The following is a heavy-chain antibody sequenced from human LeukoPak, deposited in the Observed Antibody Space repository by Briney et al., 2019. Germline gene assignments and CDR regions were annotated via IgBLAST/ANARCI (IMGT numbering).Heavy chain of an antibody. J-gene: IGHJ4*02. Sequence: SETLSLTCAVYGGSFSGYYWSWIRQPPGKGLEWIGEINHSGSTNYNPSLKSRVTISVDTSKNQFSLKLSSVTAADTAVYYCARGLIAAAVYFDSWGQGTLVTVSS. CDR3: ARGLIAAAVYFDS. V-gene: IGHV4-34*01. D-gene: IGHD6-13*01. CDR1: GGSFSGYY. CDR2: INHSGST.